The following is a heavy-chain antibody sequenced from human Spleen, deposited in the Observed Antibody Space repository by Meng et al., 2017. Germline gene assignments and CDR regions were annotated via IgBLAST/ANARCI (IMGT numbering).Heavy chain of an antibody. CDR1: DYTSASYG. CDR2: LGAHDGDT. CDR3: ARGTPGRSYSDY. J-gene: IGHJ4*02. V-gene: IGHV1-18*01. Sequence: QIQLLQSGAEVKKPGASVWVSCKASDYTSASYGISWFRQAPGQGLEWMAWLGAHDGDTSHAPKFQGRVTVSADRPTATAYMELRSLRSDDTAVYYCARGTPGRSYSDYWGQGTLVTVSS. D-gene: IGHD3-10*01.